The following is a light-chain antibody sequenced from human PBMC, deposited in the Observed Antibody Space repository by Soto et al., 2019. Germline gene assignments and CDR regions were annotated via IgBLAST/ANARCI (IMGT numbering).Light chain of an antibody. CDR1: QSVSRD. CDR3: QQFNHWPLYT. CDR2: DAS. J-gene: IGKJ2*01. V-gene: IGKV3-15*01. Sequence: EVVMTQSPATLSVSPGERATLSCRASQSVSRDLSWYQQRPGRAPRLLIYDASTRATNIPTRFSGSGSGTEFTLTISSLQSEDFAVYYCQQFNHWPLYTFGQGTKLEIK.